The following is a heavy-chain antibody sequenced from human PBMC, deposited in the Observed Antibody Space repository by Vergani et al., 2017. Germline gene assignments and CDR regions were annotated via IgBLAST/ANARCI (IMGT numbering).Heavy chain of an antibody. CDR1: GGSISSGGYS. CDR2: IYHSGST. V-gene: IGHV4-30-2*01. J-gene: IGHJ4*03. Sequence: QLQLQESGSGLVKPSQTLSLTCAVSGGSISSGGYSWSWIRQPPGKGLEWIGYIYHSGSTYYNPSLKSRVTISVDRSKNQSSLKLSSVTAADTAVYYCDRGHDSSGYCNDYWGQGTLVTVSS. CDR3: DRGHDSSGYCNDY. D-gene: IGHD3-22*01.